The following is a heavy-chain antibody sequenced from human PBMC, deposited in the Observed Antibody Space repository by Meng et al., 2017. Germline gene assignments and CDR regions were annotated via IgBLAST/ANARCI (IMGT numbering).Heavy chain of an antibody. Sequence: QVRLGEAGGGLVKPGGSLRLSWAASGFTFSDYYMSWIRQAPGKGLEWVSYISSSGSTIYYADSVKGRFTISRDNAKNSLYLQMNSLRAEDTAVYYCAREASYYDYVWGSYRDYWGQGTLVTVSS. CDR3: AREASYYDYVWGSYRDY. D-gene: IGHD3-16*02. J-gene: IGHJ4*02. CDR2: ISSSGSTI. V-gene: IGHV3-11*01. CDR1: GFTFSDYY.